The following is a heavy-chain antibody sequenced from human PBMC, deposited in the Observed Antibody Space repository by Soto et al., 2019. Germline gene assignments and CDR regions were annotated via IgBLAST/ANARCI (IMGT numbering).Heavy chain of an antibody. J-gene: IGHJ4*02. V-gene: IGHV2-5*02. D-gene: IGHD5-12*01. CDR1: GFSLSTSGAG. CDR2: IYWDDDK. Sequence: QITLKESGPTLVKPTQTLTLTCTLSGFSLSTSGAGVGWIRQPPGKALEWLALIYWDDDKRYSPSLKSRLTITTDTSKNQVVPTMTNMDPVDTATYYCAHKGDGYRGFKYWGQGPLVTVSS. CDR3: AHKGDGYRGFKY.